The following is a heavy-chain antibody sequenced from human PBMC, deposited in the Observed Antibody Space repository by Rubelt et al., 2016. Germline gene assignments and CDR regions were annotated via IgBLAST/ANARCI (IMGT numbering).Heavy chain of an antibody. CDR2: VRFDGTRT. CDR3: AKQVVPGTAHQFAMDV. V-gene: IGHV3-30*02. D-gene: IGHD6-19*01. Sequence: GGSLGLSCAASGFTFSSYVMSWVRQAPGKGLEWVAVVRFDGTRTYYADSVRGRFTMSRDNSRSTLYLQMNSLRAEDTAVYYCAKQVVPGTAHQFAMDVWGQGTKVTVSS. CDR1: GFTFSSYV. J-gene: IGHJ6*02.